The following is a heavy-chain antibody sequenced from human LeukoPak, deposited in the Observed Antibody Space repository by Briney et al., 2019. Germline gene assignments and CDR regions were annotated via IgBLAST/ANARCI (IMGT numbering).Heavy chain of an antibody. CDR2: IHHSGSS. V-gene: IGHV4-31*03. Sequence: PSQTLSLTCTVSADSLSSGGHYWAWIRQLPGKGLESLGFIHHSGSSRHHPSLKDRVAISVDASRKQFALKLSSVTAADTAIYYCARGGNRFGGFYFDYWGQGIQVIVSS. CDR1: ADSLSSGGHY. CDR3: ARGGNRFGGFYFDY. D-gene: IGHD3-10*01. J-gene: IGHJ4*02.